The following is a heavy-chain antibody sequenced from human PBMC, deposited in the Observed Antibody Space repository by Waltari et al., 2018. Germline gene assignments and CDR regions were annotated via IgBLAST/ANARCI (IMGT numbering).Heavy chain of an antibody. CDR3: ARGQQLAYYYYYYGMDV. Sequence: QVQLQESGPGLVKPSETLSLTCTVSGGSVSSGSSYWSWIRQPPGQVLEWIGYIYYSGSTNYTPSLRRGVTRTVDTSKNQFSLKLNSVTAAEKAVYYCARGQQLAYYYYYYGMDVWGQGTTVTVSS. CDR1: GGSVSSGSSY. V-gene: IGHV4-61*01. J-gene: IGHJ6*02. CDR2: IYYSGST. D-gene: IGHD6-13*01.